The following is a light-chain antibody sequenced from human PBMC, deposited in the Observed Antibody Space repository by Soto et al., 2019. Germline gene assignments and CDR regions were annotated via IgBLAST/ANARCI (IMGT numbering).Light chain of an antibody. CDR2: DAS. J-gene: IGKJ3*01. Sequence: EIVLTQSPATLSLSPGERATLSCRASQSVSSYLAWYQQKPGQAPRLLIYDASNRATGITARFSGSGSGTDFTLTISSLEPEDFAVYYCQQRSNWPSFTFGRGPKVDIK. CDR1: QSVSSY. CDR3: QQRSNWPSFT. V-gene: IGKV3-11*01.